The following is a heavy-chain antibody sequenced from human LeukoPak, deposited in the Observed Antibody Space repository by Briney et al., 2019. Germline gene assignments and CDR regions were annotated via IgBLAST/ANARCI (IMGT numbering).Heavy chain of an antibody. J-gene: IGHJ4*02. CDR2: MNPNSGST. V-gene: IGHV1-8*03. Sequence: ASVKVSCQASGYTFTSYDINWVRQATGQGLEWMGWMNPNSGSTGYAQKFQGRVTITRNTSISTAYMELSGLRSEDTAVYYCARGRSTGYPYYFEYWSQGTLVTVSS. CDR1: GYTFTSYD. D-gene: IGHD5-12*01. CDR3: ARGRSTGYPYYFEY.